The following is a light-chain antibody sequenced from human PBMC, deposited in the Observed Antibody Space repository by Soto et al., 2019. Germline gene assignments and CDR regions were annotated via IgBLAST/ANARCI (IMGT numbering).Light chain of an antibody. Sequence: QSVLTQPPSVSGAPGQRVTISCTGSSSNIGGGYDVHWYQQLPGTAPKLIIYSNNNRPSGVPDRFSGSKSGTSASLAITGLEAEDEADYCCQSYDSSLSVSVFGGGTKLTVL. J-gene: IGLJ3*02. CDR1: SSNIGGGYD. CDR3: QSYDSSLSVSV. CDR2: SNN. V-gene: IGLV1-40*01.